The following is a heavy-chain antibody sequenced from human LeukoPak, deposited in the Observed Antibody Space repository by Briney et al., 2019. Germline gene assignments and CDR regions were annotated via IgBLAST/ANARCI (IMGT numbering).Heavy chain of an antibody. CDR1: GFTFSSYA. Sequence: GGSLGLSCAASGFTFSSYAMSWVRQAPGKGLEWVSGISGSGGSTNYADSVKGRFTISRDNSKNTLYLQMNSLRAEDAAVYYCVRGGFDPWGQGTLVTVSS. CDR3: VRGGFDP. V-gene: IGHV3-23*01. J-gene: IGHJ5*02. CDR2: ISGSGGST.